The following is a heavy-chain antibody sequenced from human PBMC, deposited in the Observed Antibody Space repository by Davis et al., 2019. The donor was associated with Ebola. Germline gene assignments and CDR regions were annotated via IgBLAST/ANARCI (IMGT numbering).Heavy chain of an antibody. CDR1: GFTFSSYS. D-gene: IGHD3-10*01. CDR2: ISSSSSTI. J-gene: IGHJ4*02. V-gene: IGHV3-48*02. CDR3: ASSPYYYGSGSYYLVGYFDY. Sequence: GESLKISCAASGFTFSSYSMNWVRQAPGKGLEWVSYISSSSSTIYYADSVKGRFTISRDNAKNSLYLQMNSLRDEDTAVYYCASSPYYYGSGSYYLVGYFDYWGQGTLATVSS.